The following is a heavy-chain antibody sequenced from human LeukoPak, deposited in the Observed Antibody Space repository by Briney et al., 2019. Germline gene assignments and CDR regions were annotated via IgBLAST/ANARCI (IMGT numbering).Heavy chain of an antibody. CDR2: ISYDGSNK. CDR1: GFTFSSYG. D-gene: IGHD4-17*01. J-gene: IGHJ4*02. CDR3: AKDSLYGDYTTYFDY. V-gene: IGHV3-30*18. Sequence: PGGSLRLFCAASGFTFSSYGMHWVRQAPGKGLEWVAVISYDGSNKYYADSVKGRFTISRDNSKNPLYLQMNSLRAEDTALYYCAKDSLYGDYTTYFDYWGQGTLVTVSS.